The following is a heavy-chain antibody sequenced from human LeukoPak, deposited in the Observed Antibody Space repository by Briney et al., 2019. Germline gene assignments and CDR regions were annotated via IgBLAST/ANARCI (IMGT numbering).Heavy chain of an antibody. CDR2: IYYSGST. J-gene: IGHJ4*02. Sequence: KPSETLSLTCTVSGVSISSYYWSWIRQPPGKGLEWIGYIYYSGSTNHNPSLKSRVTMSIDTSKSQFSLKLDSATTADTAVYYWAYIAGLRFDYWGRGVLVTVSS. V-gene: IGHV4-59*01. CDR1: GVSISSYY. CDR3: AYIAGLRFDY. D-gene: IGHD2-21*01.